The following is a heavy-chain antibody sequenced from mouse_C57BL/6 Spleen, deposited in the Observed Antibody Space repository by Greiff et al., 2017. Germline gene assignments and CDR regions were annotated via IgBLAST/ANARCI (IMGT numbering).Heavy chain of an antibody. CDR1: GYAFSSSW. J-gene: IGHJ1*03. D-gene: IGHD1-1*01. CDR2: IYPGDGDT. CDR3: ARSGTTVVASDV. Sequence: VQLQQSGPELVKPGASVKISCTASGYAFSSSWMNWVKQRPGKGLVWIGRIYPGDGDTNYNGKFKGKATLTADKSSSTAYMQLSSLASEDSAVYFCARSGTTVVASDVWGTGTTVTVSS. V-gene: IGHV1-82*01.